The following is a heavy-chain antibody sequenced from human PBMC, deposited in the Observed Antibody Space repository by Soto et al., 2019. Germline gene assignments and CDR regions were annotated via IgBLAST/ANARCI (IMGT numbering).Heavy chain of an antibody. V-gene: IGHV3-49*04. CDR1: GFTFGDYG. Sequence: GGSLRLSCTASGFTFGDYGMSWVRQAPGKGLEWVGFIRSKAYGGTTEYAASVKGRFTISRDNAKSSLYLQMNSLRAEDTAVYYCARDPYYDFWSGYYKSERYFDYWGQGTLVTVSS. J-gene: IGHJ4*02. CDR3: ARDPYYDFWSGYYKSERYFDY. D-gene: IGHD3-3*01. CDR2: IRSKAYGGTT.